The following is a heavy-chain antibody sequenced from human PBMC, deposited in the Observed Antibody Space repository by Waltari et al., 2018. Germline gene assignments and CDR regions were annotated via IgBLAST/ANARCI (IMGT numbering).Heavy chain of an antibody. D-gene: IGHD3-10*01. CDR3: ARKGGRGYPYGPFYYDY. V-gene: IGHV3-74*01. CDR1: GFSFGDYW. Sequence: EVQLVESGGGLVQPGGSLRLSCAAPGFSFGDYWMHWVRQAPGKGLEWVSRINVDGGYVSYTDSVKGRFTISRDNAKNTVFLQLNSVRGEDTAVYYCARKGGRGYPYGPFYYDYWGQGTLVTVSS. CDR2: INVDGGYV. J-gene: IGHJ4*02.